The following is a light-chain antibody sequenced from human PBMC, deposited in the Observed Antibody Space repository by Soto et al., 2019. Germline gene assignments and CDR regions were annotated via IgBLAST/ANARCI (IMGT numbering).Light chain of an antibody. V-gene: IGLV1-47*02. CDR3: ATWDDSLSRYV. CDR1: NSNIGSNY. Sequence: QSVLTQSPSSSGTPGQRVTISCSGGNSNIGSNYVSWYQQLPGTAPKLLVYSSNQRPSGVAGRFSGSKSGTSASLDISGLRFEDEADYFCATWDDSLSRYVFGTGTKVTV. J-gene: IGLJ1*01. CDR2: SSN.